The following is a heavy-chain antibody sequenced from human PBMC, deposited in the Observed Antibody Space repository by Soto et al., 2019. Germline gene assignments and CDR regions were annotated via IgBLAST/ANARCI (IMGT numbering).Heavy chain of an antibody. CDR3: ARGSCSSTSCYPNFDY. V-gene: IGHV1-2*04. CDR1: GYTFTGYY. J-gene: IGHJ4*02. Sequence: ASVKVSCKASGYTFTGYYMHWVRQAPGQGLERIGWINPNSGGTNYAQKFQGWVTMTRDTSISTAYMELSRLRSDDTAVYYCARGSCSSTSCYPNFDYWGQGTLVTVSS. CDR2: INPNSGGT. D-gene: IGHD2-2*01.